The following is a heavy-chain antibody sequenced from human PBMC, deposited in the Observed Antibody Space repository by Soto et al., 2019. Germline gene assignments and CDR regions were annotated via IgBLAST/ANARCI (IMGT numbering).Heavy chain of an antibody. V-gene: IGHV3-30*03. CDR1: GFTFSSYG. CDR2: ISYDGSNK. CDR3: TSAIWFDAFDI. Sequence: GGSLRLSCAASGFTFSSYGMHWVRQAPGKGLEWVAVISYDGSNKYYADSVKGRFTISRDNSKNTLYLQMNSLRAEDTAVYYCTSAIWFDAFDIWDQGTMVTVS. D-gene: IGHD3-10*01. J-gene: IGHJ3*02.